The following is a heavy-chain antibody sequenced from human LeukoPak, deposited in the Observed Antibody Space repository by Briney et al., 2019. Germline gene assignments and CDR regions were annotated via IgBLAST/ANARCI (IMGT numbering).Heavy chain of an antibody. CDR1: GFTFSSYA. CDR2: ISGSGST. V-gene: IGHV3-23*01. D-gene: IGHD2-21*02. CDR3: AKDSSVTQPLDY. J-gene: IGHJ4*02. Sequence: PGGSLRLSCAASGFTFSSYAMSWVRQAPGKGLEWVSAISGSGSTYYADSVKGRFTISRDNSKNTLYLQMNSLRAEDTAVYYCAKDSSVTQPLDYWGQGTLVTVSS.